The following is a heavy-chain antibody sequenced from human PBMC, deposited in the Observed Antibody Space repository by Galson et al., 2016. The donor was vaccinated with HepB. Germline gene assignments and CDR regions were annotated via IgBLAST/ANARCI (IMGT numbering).Heavy chain of an antibody. CDR1: GFIFSNYG. J-gene: IGHJ6*02. CDR3: ATGGGRRSKYYGMDV. CDR2: IDSDGITT. Sequence: SLRLSCAASGFIFSNYGMHWVRQAPGKGLVWVSRIDSDGITTAYADSVKGRFTISRDNAKNTLYLQMNSLSAEDTAVYYCATGGGRRSKYYGMDVWGHGTMVTVSS. D-gene: IGHD1-26*01. V-gene: IGHV3-74*01.